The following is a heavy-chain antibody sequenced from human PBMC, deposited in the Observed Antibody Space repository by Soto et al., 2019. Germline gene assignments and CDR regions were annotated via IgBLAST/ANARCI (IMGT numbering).Heavy chain of an antibody. J-gene: IGHJ6*02. CDR3: ARDQNDFWSGYYTLGYYYYGMDV. D-gene: IGHD3-3*01. V-gene: IGHV1-69*13. Sequence: SVRFSCKASGGTFSSYSISWVRHAPVQGLEFIGGIIPIFGTANYAQKFQGRVTITADESTSTAYMELSSLRSEDTAVYYCARDQNDFWSGYYTLGYYYYGMDVWGQGTTVTVSS. CDR2: IIPIFGTA. CDR1: GGTFSSYS.